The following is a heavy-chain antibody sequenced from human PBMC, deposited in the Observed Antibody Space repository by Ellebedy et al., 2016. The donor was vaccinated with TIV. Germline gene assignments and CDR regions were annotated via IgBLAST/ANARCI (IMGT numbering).Heavy chain of an antibody. D-gene: IGHD3-3*01. J-gene: IGHJ4*02. Sequence: GESLKISXAASGFTFSISGMTWVRQRPGKGLEWVATVSRGREAYYADPFKGRFFIPRDNDLNSVFLQLNNLRVEDTAVYYCSRDGREWSRDCWGQGTLVTVSS. CDR3: SRDGREWSRDC. V-gene: IGHV3-21*06. CDR2: VSRGREA. CDR1: GFTFSISG.